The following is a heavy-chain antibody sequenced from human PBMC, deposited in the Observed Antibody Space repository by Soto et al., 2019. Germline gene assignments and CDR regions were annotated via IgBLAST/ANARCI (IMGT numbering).Heavy chain of an antibody. V-gene: IGHV1-8*01. CDR3: ARGPLGGDYGSDAFDI. J-gene: IGHJ3*02. D-gene: IGHD4-17*01. Sequence: GASLKVSFKASGYTFTSYDINLVRKATGQGLEWMGWMNPNSGNTGYAQKFQGRVTMTRNTSISTAYMELSSLRSEDTAVYYCARGPLGGDYGSDAFDIWGQGTMVTVSS. CDR1: GYTFTSYD. CDR2: MNPNSGNT.